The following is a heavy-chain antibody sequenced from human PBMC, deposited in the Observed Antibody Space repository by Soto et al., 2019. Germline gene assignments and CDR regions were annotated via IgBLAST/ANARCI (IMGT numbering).Heavy chain of an antibody. Sequence: QVQLVQSGAEVKKPGASVKVSCKASGYTFTSYGISWVRQAPGQGLEWMGWIRAYNGNTNYAQKIQGRVTMTTDTSTSTAYMELRSLTSDDAAVDYFSRDLPTMEVWGQGTTVTVSS. CDR1: GYTFTSYG. V-gene: IGHV1-18*01. CDR2: IRAYNGNT. J-gene: IGHJ6*02. CDR3: SRDLPTMEV.